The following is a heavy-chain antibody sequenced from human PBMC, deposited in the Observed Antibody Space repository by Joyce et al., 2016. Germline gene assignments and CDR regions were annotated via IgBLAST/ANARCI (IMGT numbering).Heavy chain of an antibody. Sequence: EVQLLESGGGLVQPGGSLRLSCAASGFTFSSYAMPWVRQVPGKGLDWVSHVSGRGGATYYAESVKGRFTISRDNSKKTLYLQMNGLRAEDTAVYYCAKPRGHSYGSLPYYYHYWGQGALVTVSS. V-gene: IGHV3-23*01. D-gene: IGHD5-18*01. CDR1: GFTFSSYA. CDR3: AKPRGHSYGSLPYYYHY. CDR2: VSGRGGAT. J-gene: IGHJ4*02.